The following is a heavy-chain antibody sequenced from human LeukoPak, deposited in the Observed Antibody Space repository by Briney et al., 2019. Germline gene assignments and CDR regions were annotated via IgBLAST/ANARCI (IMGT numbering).Heavy chain of an antibody. V-gene: IGHV3-7*01. D-gene: IGHD2-8*02. J-gene: IGHJ5*02. Sequence: PGGSLRLSCAASGFTFSNYWMNWVRQAPGRGLEWVANINQDGSEKYYVDSVKGRFTISRDNAKNSLYLQMNSLRAEDTAVYYCAREYWYRFDPWGQGTLVTVSS. CDR2: INQDGSEK. CDR1: GFTFSNYW. CDR3: AREYWYRFDP.